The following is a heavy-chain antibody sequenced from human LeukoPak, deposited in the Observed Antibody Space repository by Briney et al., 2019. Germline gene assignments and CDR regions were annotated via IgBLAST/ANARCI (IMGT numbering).Heavy chain of an antibody. D-gene: IGHD1-26*01. CDR2: ISGSGGST. V-gene: IGHV3-23*01. J-gene: IGHJ4*02. CDR1: GFTFSNYG. CDR3: ARELLTSYYFDY. Sequence: GGSLRLSCAASGFTFSNYGMHWVRQAPGKGLEWVSAISGSGGSTYYADSVKGRFTISRDNSKNTLYLQMNSLRAEDTAVYYCARELLTSYYFDYWGQGTLVTVSS.